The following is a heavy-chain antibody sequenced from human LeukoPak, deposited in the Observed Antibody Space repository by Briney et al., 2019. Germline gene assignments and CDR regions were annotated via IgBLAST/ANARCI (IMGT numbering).Heavy chain of an antibody. CDR2: INHSGST. CDR3: ARGRGYCSGGSCYHIDY. D-gene: IGHD2-15*01. J-gene: IGHJ4*02. Sequence: SETLSLTCAVYGGSFSGYYWSWIRQPPGKGLEWIGEINHSGSTNYDPSLKSRVTISVDTSKNQFSLKLSSVPAADTAVYYCARGRGYCSGGSCYHIDYWGQGTLVTVSS. V-gene: IGHV4-34*01. CDR1: GGSFSGYY.